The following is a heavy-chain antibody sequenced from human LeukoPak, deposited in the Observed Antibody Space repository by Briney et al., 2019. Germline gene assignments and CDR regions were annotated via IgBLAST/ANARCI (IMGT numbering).Heavy chain of an antibody. Sequence: GGSLRLSCAASGFTFISYWMHWVRQAPGKGLVWVSRINGHGSSTDFADSVKGGFTISRNNSKNSLYLQKNSLRTEDTALYYCAKDRTPAAIPYNWFDPWGQGTLVTVSS. CDR2: INGHGSST. D-gene: IGHD2-2*01. V-gene: IGHV3-74*01. CDR3: AKDRTPAAIPYNWFDP. CDR1: GFTFISYW. J-gene: IGHJ5*02.